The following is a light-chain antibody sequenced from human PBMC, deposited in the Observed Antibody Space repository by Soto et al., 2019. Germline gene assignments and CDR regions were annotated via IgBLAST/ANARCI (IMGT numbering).Light chain of an antibody. Sequence: DIVMTHSPLSLPVTPGEPASISCRSSQSLLHSNGLTYLDWYLQKPGQSPQLLIHLASNRASGVPDRFSGSGSGTDFTLKISRVEAEDVGVYYCMQALQTPYTFGRGTKLEIK. CDR1: QSLLHSNGLTY. J-gene: IGKJ2*01. CDR3: MQALQTPYT. V-gene: IGKV2-28*01. CDR2: LAS.